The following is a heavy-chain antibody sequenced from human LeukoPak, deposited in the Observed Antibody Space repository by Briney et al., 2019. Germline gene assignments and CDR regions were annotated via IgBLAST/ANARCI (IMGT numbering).Heavy chain of an antibody. CDR2: ISSSGLTM. J-gene: IGHJ4*02. CDR3: ARRTTGDDY. D-gene: IGHD4-17*01. Sequence: GGSLRLSCAASGFTLSNYEMNWVRQAPGRGLEWVSYISSSGLTMYYADSVKGRFTISRDNAKNSLYLQMNSLRAEDTAVYYCARRTTGDDYWGQGTLVTVSS. V-gene: IGHV3-48*03. CDR1: GFTLSNYE.